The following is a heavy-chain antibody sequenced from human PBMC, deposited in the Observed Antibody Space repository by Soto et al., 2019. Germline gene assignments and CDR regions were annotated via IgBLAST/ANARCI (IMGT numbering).Heavy chain of an antibody. V-gene: IGHV1-3*01. CDR1: GYTFTSYA. CDR2: INAGNGNT. CDR3: ARGTDSSGYSPPDY. D-gene: IGHD3-22*01. J-gene: IGHJ4*02. Sequence: QVQLVQSGAEVKKPGASVKVSCKASGYTFTSYAMHWVRQAPGQRLEWMGWINAGNGNTKYSQKFQGRVTITRDTSASTAYMELSSLRSEDTAVYYCARGTDSSGYSPPDYWGQGTLVTVSS.